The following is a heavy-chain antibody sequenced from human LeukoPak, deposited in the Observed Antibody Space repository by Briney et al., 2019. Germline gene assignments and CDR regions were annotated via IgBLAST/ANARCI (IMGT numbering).Heavy chain of an antibody. CDR1: GGTFSSYA. D-gene: IGHD2-8*01. CDR3: ARAGDIVLHPTN. CDR2: IIPIFGTA. Sequence: SVKVSCKASGGTFSSYAISWVRQAPGQGLEWMGGIIPIFGTANYAQKFQGRVTITADESTSTAYMELSSLRSEDTAVYYCARAGDIVLHPTNWGQGTLITVSS. V-gene: IGHV1-69*13. J-gene: IGHJ4*02.